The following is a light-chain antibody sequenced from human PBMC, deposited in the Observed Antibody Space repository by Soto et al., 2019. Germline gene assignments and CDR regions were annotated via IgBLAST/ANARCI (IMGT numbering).Light chain of an antibody. V-gene: IGKV3D-20*02. Sequence: EIVLTQSPGTLSLSPGERATLCCRASQSVSSSYLAWYQQKPGQAPRLLIYGASNRATGIPARFSGSASGTDFTLTISSLEPEDFASYYCQQRSNWPPVTFGQGTRLEIK. CDR1: QSVSSSY. CDR2: GAS. CDR3: QQRSNWPPVT. J-gene: IGKJ5*01.